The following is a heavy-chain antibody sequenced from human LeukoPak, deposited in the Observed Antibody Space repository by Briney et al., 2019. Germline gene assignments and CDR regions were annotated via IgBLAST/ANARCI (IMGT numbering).Heavy chain of an antibody. V-gene: IGHV4-38-2*01. Sequence: SSETLSLTCAVSDYSISSGNYWGWIRQPPGKGLERIGSVYHSGSTHYSPSLKVRVTIAVDTSKNQFSLKLSSVTAADTAEYYFARNDSSGYFDYWVQGTLVTVSS. CDR2: VYHSGST. D-gene: IGHD3-22*01. CDR1: DYSISSGNY. CDR3: ARNDSSGYFDY. J-gene: IGHJ4*02.